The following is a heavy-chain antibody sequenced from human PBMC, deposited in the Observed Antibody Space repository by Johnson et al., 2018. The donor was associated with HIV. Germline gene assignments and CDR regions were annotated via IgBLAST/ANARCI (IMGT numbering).Heavy chain of an antibody. V-gene: IGHV3-11*04. Sequence: QVQLVESGGGVVQPGRSLRLSCAASGFTVSSNYMSWIRQAPGKGLEWVSYISSSGTTIYSADSVQGRFTTSRDNAKNSLYLQMNSLRAEDTAVYYCARSKDCSVGTCPDAFDIWGQGTMVTVSS. D-gene: IGHD2-15*01. J-gene: IGHJ3*02. CDR3: ARSKDCSVGTCPDAFDI. CDR1: GFTVSSNY. CDR2: ISSSGTTI.